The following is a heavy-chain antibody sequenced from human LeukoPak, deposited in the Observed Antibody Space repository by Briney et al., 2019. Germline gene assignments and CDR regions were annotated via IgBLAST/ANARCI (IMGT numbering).Heavy chain of an antibody. CDR3: AKAAGRTQYYCVDV. V-gene: IGHV3-43D*03. Sequence: GGSLRLSCAASGFTFDDYAMHWVRQAPGKGLEWVSLINWDGGSTYYADSVKGRFTISRDNSKNSLYLQMNSLRSEDTALYYCAKAAGRTQYYCVDVWGKGTTVTVSS. D-gene: IGHD6-13*01. CDR2: INWDGGST. J-gene: IGHJ6*03. CDR1: GFTFDDYA.